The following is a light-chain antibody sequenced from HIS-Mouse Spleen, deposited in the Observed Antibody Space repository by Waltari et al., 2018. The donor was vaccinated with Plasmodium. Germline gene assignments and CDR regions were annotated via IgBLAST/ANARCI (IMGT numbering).Light chain of an antibody. V-gene: IGLV2-11*01. CDR2: DVS. Sequence: QSALTQPRSVSGSPGQSVTIPCTGTSSDGGGYNYVSWYQQHPGKAPQLMIYDVSKRPSGVPDRFSGSKSGNTASLTISGLQAEDEADYYCCSYAGSYTYVFGTGTKVTVL. CDR3: CSYAGSYTYV. CDR1: SSDGGGYNY. J-gene: IGLJ1*01.